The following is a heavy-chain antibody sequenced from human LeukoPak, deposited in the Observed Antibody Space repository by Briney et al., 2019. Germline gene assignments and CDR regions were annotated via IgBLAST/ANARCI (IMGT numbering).Heavy chain of an antibody. J-gene: IGHJ3*01. CDR1: GFIFSNYA. CDR3: ARDPNGDYVGAFDF. Sequence: PGGSLSLSCVGSGFIFSNYALIWVRQAPGKGLEWVSAISSAGTFYADSVRGRFIMSRDNSKNTLYLQMNSLRDEDTAICYCARDPNGDYVGAFDFWGQGTMVTVSS. D-gene: IGHD4-17*01. V-gene: IGHV3-23*01. CDR2: ISSAGT.